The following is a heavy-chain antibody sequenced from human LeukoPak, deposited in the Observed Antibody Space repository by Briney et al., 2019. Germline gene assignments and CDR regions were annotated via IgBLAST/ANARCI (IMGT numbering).Heavy chain of an antibody. D-gene: IGHD3-9*01. J-gene: IGHJ4*02. V-gene: IGHV1-18*01. CDR1: GYTFTSYG. Sequence: WASVKVSCKASGYTFTSYGIGWVRQAPGQGLEWMGCISAYNGNTNYAQKLQGRVTMTTDTSTSTAYMELRSLRSDDTAVYYCARDSVGTTGYFDWLSAQYYFDYWGQGTLVTVSS. CDR3: ARDSVGTTGYFDWLSAQYYFDY. CDR2: ISAYNGNT.